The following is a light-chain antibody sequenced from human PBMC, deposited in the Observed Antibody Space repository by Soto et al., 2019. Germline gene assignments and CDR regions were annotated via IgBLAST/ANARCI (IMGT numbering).Light chain of an antibody. CDR3: QQYGSPPIT. CDR2: GAS. Sequence: EIVMTQSPATLSVSPGERSTLSCRASQSVSSNLAWYQQKPGQAPRLPIYGASTRATGIPARFSGSGSGTEFTLTISRLEPEDFAVYYCQQYGSPPITFGQGTRLEIK. CDR1: QSVSSN. J-gene: IGKJ5*01. V-gene: IGKV3-15*01.